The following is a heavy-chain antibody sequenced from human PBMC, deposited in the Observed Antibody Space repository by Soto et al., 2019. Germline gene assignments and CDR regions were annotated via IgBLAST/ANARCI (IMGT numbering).Heavy chain of an antibody. V-gene: IGHV4-31*03. CDR1: GGSISSGGYY. CDR3: ARAVTYYDFWSGYYTAHTHYYYYGMDV. D-gene: IGHD3-3*01. CDR2: IYYSGST. Sequence: SETLSLTCTVSGGSISSGGYYWSWIRQHPGKGLEWIGYIYYSGSTYYNPSLKSRVTISVDTSKNQFSLKLSSVTAADTAVYYCARAVTYYDFWSGYYTAHTHYYYYGMDVWGQGTTVTVS. J-gene: IGHJ6*02.